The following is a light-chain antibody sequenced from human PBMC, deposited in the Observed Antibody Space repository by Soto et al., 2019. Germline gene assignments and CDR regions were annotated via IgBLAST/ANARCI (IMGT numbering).Light chain of an antibody. Sequence: EIVITQSPATLSVSPGERATPSCRASQSVSSNLAWYQQKPGQAPRLLIYGASTRATGIPARFSGSGSGTEFTLTISSLQSEDFAVYYCQQYNNWPLTFGGGTKVDIK. CDR3: QQYNNWPLT. J-gene: IGKJ4*01. CDR1: QSVSSN. CDR2: GAS. V-gene: IGKV3-15*01.